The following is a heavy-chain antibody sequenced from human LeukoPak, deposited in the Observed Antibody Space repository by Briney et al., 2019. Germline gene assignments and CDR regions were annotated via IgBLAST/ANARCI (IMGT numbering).Heavy chain of an antibody. D-gene: IGHD3-10*01. Sequence: APVKVSCKASGYTFTSYDINWVRQATGQGLEWMGWMNPNSGNTGYAQKFQGRVTMTRNTSISTAYMELSSLRSEDTAVYYCARGITMVQGVPIGYWGQGTLVTVSS. CDR2: MNPNSGNT. CDR1: GYTFTSYD. CDR3: ARGITMVQGVPIGY. V-gene: IGHV1-8*01. J-gene: IGHJ4*02.